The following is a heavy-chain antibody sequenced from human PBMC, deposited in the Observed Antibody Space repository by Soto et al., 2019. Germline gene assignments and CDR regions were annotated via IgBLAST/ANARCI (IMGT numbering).Heavy chain of an antibody. J-gene: IGHJ3*02. D-gene: IGHD3-22*01. CDR1: GYTLTELS. Sequence: ASVKVSCKVSGYTLTELSMHWVRQAPGKGLEWMGGFDPEDGETIYAQKFQGRVTMTEDTSTDTAYTELSSLRSEDTAVYYCAKGSRNLYYDSSGYYSAFDIWGQGTMVTVSS. V-gene: IGHV1-24*01. CDR2: FDPEDGET. CDR3: AKGSRNLYYDSSGYYSAFDI.